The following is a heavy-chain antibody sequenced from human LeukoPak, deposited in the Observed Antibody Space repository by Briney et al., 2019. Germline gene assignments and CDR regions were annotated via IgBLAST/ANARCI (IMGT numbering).Heavy chain of an antibody. Sequence: ASVKVSCMASGYTFTGYYMHWVRQAPGQGLEWMGCINPNSGGTNYAQKFQGRVTITRDTSPSTAYMEMSRLRSDDTAVYYCATLYYYDSSGYYVLPFDYWGQGTLVTVFS. CDR1: GYTFTGYY. D-gene: IGHD3-22*01. J-gene: IGHJ4*02. CDR3: ATLYYYDSSGYYVLPFDY. CDR2: INPNSGGT. V-gene: IGHV1-2*02.